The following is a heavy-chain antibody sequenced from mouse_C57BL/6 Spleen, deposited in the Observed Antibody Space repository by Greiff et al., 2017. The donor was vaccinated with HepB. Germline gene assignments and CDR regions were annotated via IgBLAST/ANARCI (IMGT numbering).Heavy chain of an antibody. Sequence: EVQLVESGAELVRPGASVKLSCTASGFNIKDDYMHWVKQRPEQGLEWIGWIDPENGDTEYASKFQGKATITADTSSNTAYLQLSSLTSEDTAVYYCTTRGRYYYAMDYWGQGTSVTVSS. J-gene: IGHJ4*01. CDR1: GFNIKDDY. CDR2: IDPENGDT. V-gene: IGHV14-4*01. CDR3: TTRGRYYYAMDY.